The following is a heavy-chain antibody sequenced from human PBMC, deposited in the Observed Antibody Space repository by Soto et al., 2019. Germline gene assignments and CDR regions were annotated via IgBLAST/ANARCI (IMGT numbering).Heavy chain of an antibody. CDR3: ARVWYSSSWYYFDY. Sequence: ETLSLSGTVAGGSISSYYWSWIRQPPGKGLEWIGYIYYSGSTNYNPSLKSRVTISVDTSKKQFSLKLSSVTAADTAVYYCARVWYSSSWYYFDYWGQGTLVTVSS. CDR2: IYYSGST. J-gene: IGHJ4*02. CDR1: GGSISSYY. D-gene: IGHD6-13*01. V-gene: IGHV4-59*01.